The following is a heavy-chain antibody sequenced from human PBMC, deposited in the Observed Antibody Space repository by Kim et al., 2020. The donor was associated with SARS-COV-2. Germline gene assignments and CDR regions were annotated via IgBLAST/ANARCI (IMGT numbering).Heavy chain of an antibody. J-gene: IGHJ2*01. CDR2: ISGSGGST. CDR1: GFTFSSYA. Sequence: GGSLRLSCAASGFTFSSYAMSWVRQAPGKGLEWVSAISGSGGSTYYADSVKGRFTISRDNSKNTLYLQMNSLRAEDTAVYYCAKFLALTGDRHWSWYFDLWGRGTLVTVSS. D-gene: IGHD7-27*01. CDR3: AKFLALTGDRHWSWYFDL. V-gene: IGHV3-23*01.